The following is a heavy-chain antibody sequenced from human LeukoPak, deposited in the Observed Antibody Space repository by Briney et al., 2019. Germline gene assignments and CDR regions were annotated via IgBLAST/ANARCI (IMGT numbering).Heavy chain of an antibody. Sequence: PSETLSLTCTVSGGSISSYYWSWIRQPPGKGLEWIGYIYYSGSTNYNPSLKSRVTISVDTSKNQFSLKVSSVTAADTAVYYCARVGGYRGYMDVWGKGTTVTVSS. J-gene: IGHJ6*03. D-gene: IGHD5-12*01. CDR3: ARVGGYRGYMDV. V-gene: IGHV4-59*01. CDR2: IYYSGST. CDR1: GGSISSYY.